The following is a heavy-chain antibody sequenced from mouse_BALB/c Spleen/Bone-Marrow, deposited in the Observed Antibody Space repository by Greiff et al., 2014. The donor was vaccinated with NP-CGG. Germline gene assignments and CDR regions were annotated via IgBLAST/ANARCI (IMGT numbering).Heavy chain of an antibody. V-gene: IGHV1-80*01. CDR2: IYPGDGDI. CDR1: GYAFSSYW. CDR3: ARGDFAFEAWFTY. Sequence: VKLVESGAELVRPGSSVKISCKASGYAFSSYWMNWVQQRPGQGLEWIGQIYPGDGDINYNGKFKGKATLTADKSSGTAYMQFSSLTSEDSAVYFCARGDFAFEAWFTYWGQGTLVTVSA. J-gene: IGHJ3*01.